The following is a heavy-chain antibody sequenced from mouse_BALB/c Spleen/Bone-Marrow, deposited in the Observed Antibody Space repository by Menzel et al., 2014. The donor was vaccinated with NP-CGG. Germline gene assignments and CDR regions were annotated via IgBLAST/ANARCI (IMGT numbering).Heavy chain of an antibody. CDR2: INPSNGRT. Sequence: VQLQQSGAELVKPGASVKLSCKASGYTFTSYWMHWVKQRPGQGLEWIGEINPSNGRTNYNEKFKNKATLTVDKSSSTAYMQLSSLTSEDSAVYYCARHHRYAYYFDYWGQGTTLTVSS. CDR1: GYTFTSYW. J-gene: IGHJ2*01. CDR3: ARHHRYAYYFDY. D-gene: IGHD2-14*01. V-gene: IGHV1S81*02.